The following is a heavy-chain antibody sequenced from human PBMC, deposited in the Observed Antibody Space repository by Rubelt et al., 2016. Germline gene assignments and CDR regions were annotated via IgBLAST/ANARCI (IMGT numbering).Heavy chain of an antibody. CDR2: IKSKTDGGTT. Sequence: VQLVESGGGLVQPGGSLRLSCAASGFTFSSYAMSWVRQAPGKGLEWVGRIKSKTDGGTTDYAAPVKGRFTISRDDSKNTLYLQMNSLKTEDTAVYYCARPLTVRGVTPYYFDYWGQGTLVTVSS. CDR1: GFTFSSYA. J-gene: IGHJ4*02. D-gene: IGHD3-10*01. V-gene: IGHV3-15*01. CDR3: ARPLTVRGVTPYYFDY.